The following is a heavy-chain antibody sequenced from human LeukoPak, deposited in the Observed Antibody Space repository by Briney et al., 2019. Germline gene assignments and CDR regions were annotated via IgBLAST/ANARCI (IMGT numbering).Heavy chain of an antibody. CDR2: IWHSGHT. V-gene: IGHV4-30-2*01. Sequence: SQTLSLTCAVSGGSISSGDYSWSWIRQLPGSGLEWIGYIWHSGHTNYNPSLRSRVTISLARSNSQFSLRLSSVTAADTAVYYCARARESMATAGSYFDYWGQGTLVTVSS. D-gene: IGHD6-13*01. J-gene: IGHJ4*02. CDR1: GGSISSGDYS. CDR3: ARARESMATAGSYFDY.